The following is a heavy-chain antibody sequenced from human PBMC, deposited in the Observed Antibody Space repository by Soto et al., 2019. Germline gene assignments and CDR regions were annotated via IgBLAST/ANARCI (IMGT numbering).Heavy chain of an antibody. Sequence: QVQLVQSGAEVKKPGASVKVSCKASGYTFTGNHMHWMRQAPGQRPEWMGWLNPRSGGTGYAQKFQGRVTITRDTSISTAYMDLSGLTSDDTAIYYCARGPLSLYSADFRWGQGTLVTVSS. CDR2: LNPRSGGT. CDR3: ARGPLSLYSADFR. J-gene: IGHJ4*02. CDR1: GYTFTGNH. D-gene: IGHD1-26*01. V-gene: IGHV1-2*02.